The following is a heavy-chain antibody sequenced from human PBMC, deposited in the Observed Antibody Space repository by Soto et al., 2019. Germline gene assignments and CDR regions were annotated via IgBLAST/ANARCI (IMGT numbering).Heavy chain of an antibody. CDR1: GYTFTSYY. D-gene: IGHD2-8*01. CDR3: ARQARYCTNGVCSAYGMDV. CDR2: INPSGGST. V-gene: IGHV1-46*01. Sequence: QVQLVQSGAEVKKPGASVKVSCKASGYTFTSYYMHWVRQAPGQGLEWMGIINPSGGSTSYAQKFQGRVTMTRDTSTSTVYMELSSLRSEDTAVYYCARQARYCTNGVCSAYGMDVWAKGPRSPSP. J-gene: IGHJ6*02.